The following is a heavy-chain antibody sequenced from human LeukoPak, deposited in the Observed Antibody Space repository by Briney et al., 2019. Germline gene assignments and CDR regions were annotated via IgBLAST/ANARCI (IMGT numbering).Heavy chain of an antibody. CDR1: GYTFTGYY. V-gene: IGHV1-2*02. Sequence: GASVKVSCKASGYTFTGYYMHWVRQAPGQGLEWMGWINPNSGGTNYAQKFQGRVTMTRDTSISTAYMELSRLRSDDTAVYYCARGSHYDFWSGSHYYMDVWGKGTTVTVSS. D-gene: IGHD3-3*01. CDR2: INPNSGGT. CDR3: ARGSHYDFWSGSHYYMDV. J-gene: IGHJ6*03.